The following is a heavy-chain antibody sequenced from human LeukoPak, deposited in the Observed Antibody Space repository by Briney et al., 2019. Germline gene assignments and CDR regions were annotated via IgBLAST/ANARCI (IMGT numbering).Heavy chain of an antibody. V-gene: IGHV3-74*01. D-gene: IGHD1-26*01. J-gene: IGHJ4*02. CDR3: VRDGVGAPPFDY. Sequence: PGRSLRLSCAASGFTFSSNWMHWVRQAPGKGLVWVSRIKGDGSSTSYADSVKGRFTISRDNAKNTLFLQMNSLRAEDTAVYYCVRDGVGAPPFDYWGQGALVTVSS. CDR1: GFTFSSNW. CDR2: IKGDGSST.